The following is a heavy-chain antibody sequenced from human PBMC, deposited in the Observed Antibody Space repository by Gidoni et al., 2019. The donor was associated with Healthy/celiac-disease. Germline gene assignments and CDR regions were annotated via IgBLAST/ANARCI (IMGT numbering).Heavy chain of an antibody. J-gene: IGHJ4*02. V-gene: IGHV4-34*01. D-gene: IGHD1-26*01. CDR1: GGSFSGYY. CDR3: AREGPRQAGDSGSDY. CDR2: INHSGST. Sequence: QVQLQQWGAGLLKPSETLSLTCAVYGGSFSGYYWSWIRQPPGKGLEWIGEINHSGSTNYNPSIKSRVNISVDTSKNQFSLKLSSVTAADTAVYYCAREGPRQAGDSGSDYWGQGTLVTVSS.